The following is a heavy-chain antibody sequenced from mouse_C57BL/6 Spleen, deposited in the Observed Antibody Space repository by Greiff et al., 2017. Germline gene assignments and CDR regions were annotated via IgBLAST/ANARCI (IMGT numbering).Heavy chain of an antibody. CDR2: INPSNGGT. Sequence: QVQLQQPGTELVKPGASVKLSCKASGYTFTSYWMHWVKQRPGQGLAWIGNINPSNGGTNYNEKFKSKATLTVDKSSSTAYMQLSSLTSEDSAVYYCAREGDIGYGNPWFAYWGQGTLVTVSA. V-gene: IGHV1-53*01. J-gene: IGHJ3*01. CDR1: GYTFTSYW. D-gene: IGHD2-10*02. CDR3: AREGDIGYGNPWFAY.